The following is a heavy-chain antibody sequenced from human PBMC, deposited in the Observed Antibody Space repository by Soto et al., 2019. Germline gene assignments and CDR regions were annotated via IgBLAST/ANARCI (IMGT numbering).Heavy chain of an antibody. CDR1: GGSISSYY. CDR3: ARLGCSGGSCPFDP. CDR2: IYYSGST. Sequence: SETLSLTCTVSGGSISSYYWSWIRQPPGKGLEYIGYIYYSGSTNYNPSLKSRVTISVDTSKNQFSLNLNSVTAADTAVYYCARLGCSGGSCPFDPWGQGTLVTVSS. J-gene: IGHJ5*02. V-gene: IGHV4-59*08. D-gene: IGHD2-15*01.